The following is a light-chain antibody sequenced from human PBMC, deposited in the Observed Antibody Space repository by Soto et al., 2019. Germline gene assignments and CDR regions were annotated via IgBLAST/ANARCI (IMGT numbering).Light chain of an antibody. CDR3: QQYGGSPLT. V-gene: IGKV3-20*01. J-gene: IGKJ4*01. CDR2: GGS. CDR1: QSVSSSS. Sequence: EIVLTQSPGTLSLSPGESATLSCRASQSVSSSSLAWYQQKPGQAPRLVLFGGSNRAAGVPDRFGGSGSGTDFTLTISRLEPEDFAVYYCQQYGGSPLTFGGGTKV.